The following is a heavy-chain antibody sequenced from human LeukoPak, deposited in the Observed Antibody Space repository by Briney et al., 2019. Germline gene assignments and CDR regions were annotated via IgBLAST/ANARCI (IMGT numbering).Heavy chain of an antibody. V-gene: IGHV4-39*07. CDR2: IYYSGST. J-gene: IGHJ6*03. D-gene: IGHD3-3*01. Sequence: YPSETLSLTCTVSGGSISSSRYYWGWIRQPPGKGLEWVGRIYYSGSTYYNPSLKSRVTISVDTSKNQFSLKLSSVTAADTAVYYCARDKATYDFWSGSAPLYMDVWGKGTTVTVSS. CDR3: ARDKATYDFWSGSAPLYMDV. CDR1: GGSISSSRYY.